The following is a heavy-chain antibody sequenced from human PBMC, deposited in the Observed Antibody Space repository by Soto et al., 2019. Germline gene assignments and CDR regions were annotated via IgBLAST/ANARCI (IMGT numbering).Heavy chain of an antibody. CDR3: PSSLNYYYYLDV. Sequence: QVQLVQSGAEVKKPGASVKVSCKASGYTFTGYYMHWVRQAPGQGLEWMGWINPNSGGTNYAQKLQGWVTLTRHTSISTAYMDLSRLRSDDTAVYYCPSSLNYYYYLDVWGKGTTVTVSS. J-gene: IGHJ6*03. V-gene: IGHV1-2*04. CDR2: INPNSGGT. CDR1: GYTFTGYY.